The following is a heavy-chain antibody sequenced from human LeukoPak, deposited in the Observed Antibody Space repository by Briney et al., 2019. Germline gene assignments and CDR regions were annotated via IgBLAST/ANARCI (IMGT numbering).Heavy chain of an antibody. J-gene: IGHJ5*02. CDR1: GGTFSSYA. CDR3: ARDKTSYGDYGNNWFDP. CDR2: IIPILGIA. V-gene: IGHV1-69*04. D-gene: IGHD4-17*01. Sequence: GASVKVSCKASGGTFSSYAISWVRQAPGQGLGWMGRIIPILGIANYAQKFQGRVTITADKSTSTAYMELSSLRSEDTAVYYCARDKTSYGDYGNNWFDPWGQGTLVTVSS.